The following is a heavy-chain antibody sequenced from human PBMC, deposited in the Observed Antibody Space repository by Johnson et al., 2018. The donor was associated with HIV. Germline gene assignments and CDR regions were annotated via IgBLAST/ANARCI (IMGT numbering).Heavy chain of an antibody. CDR3: AKDVVTEREDDVFDI. D-gene: IGHD1-26*01. CDR1: GFTFGAYA. J-gene: IGHJ3*02. V-gene: IGHV3-9*01. CDR2: LSWNSNTI. Sequence: VQLVESGGGLVQPGRSLRLSCAASGFTFGAYAMHWVRQTPGKGPEWLSALSWNSNTICYADSVKGRFTISRDNSKNTLYLQMNSLRAEDTAVYYCAKDVVTEREDDVFDIWGQGTMVTVSS.